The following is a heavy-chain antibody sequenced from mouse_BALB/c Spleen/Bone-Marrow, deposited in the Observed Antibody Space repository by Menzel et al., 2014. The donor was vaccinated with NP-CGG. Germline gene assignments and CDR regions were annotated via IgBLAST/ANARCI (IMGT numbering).Heavy chain of an antibody. CDR2: INPGSGGT. J-gene: IGHJ2*01. V-gene: IGHV1-54*01. Sequence: VHLVESGAELVRPGTSVKVSCKASGYAFTNYLIEWVKQRPGQGLEWIGVINPGSGGTNYNEKFKGKATLTAEKSSSTAYMQLSSLTSDDSAVYFCARRELGEFDYWGQGTTLTVSS. CDR3: ARRELGEFDY. D-gene: IGHD4-1*01. CDR1: GYAFTNYL.